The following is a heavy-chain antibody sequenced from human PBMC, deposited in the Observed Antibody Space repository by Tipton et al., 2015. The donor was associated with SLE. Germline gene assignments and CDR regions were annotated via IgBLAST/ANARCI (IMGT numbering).Heavy chain of an antibody. Sequence: GLVKPSETLSLTCTVSGGSISSSSYYWGWIRQPPGKGLEWIGSIYYSGSTYYNPSLKSRVTISVDTSKNQFSLKLSSVTAADTAVYYCARDAGKGQQLGIDIWGQGTMVTVSS. J-gene: IGHJ3*02. CDR2: IYYSGST. V-gene: IGHV4-39*07. CDR3: ARDAGKGQQLGIDI. D-gene: IGHD6-13*01. CDR1: GGSISSSSYY.